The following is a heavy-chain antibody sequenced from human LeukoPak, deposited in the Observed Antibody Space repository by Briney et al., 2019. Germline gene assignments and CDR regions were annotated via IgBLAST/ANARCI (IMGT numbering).Heavy chain of an antibody. J-gene: IGHJ1*01. CDR1: GYSFATYG. Sequence: ASVKVSCKASGYSFATYGISWVRQAPGQGLEWMGWISPYDGNTKYSQKFQGRVTPTTETSTTTAYMELRNLRSDDTAVYYCAREGDWGQGTLVTVSS. CDR3: AREGD. V-gene: IGHV1-18*01. CDR2: ISPYDGNT.